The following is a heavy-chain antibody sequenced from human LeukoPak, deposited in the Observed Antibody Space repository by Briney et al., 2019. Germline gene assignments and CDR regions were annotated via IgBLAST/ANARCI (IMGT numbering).Heavy chain of an antibody. CDR1: GYTFTSYA. D-gene: IGHD5-18*01. CDR3: AREYASYSYGPGYFDL. Sequence: ASVKVSCKASGYTFTSYAMNWVRQAPGQGLEWMGWINTNTGNPTYAQGFTGRFVFSLDTSVSTAYLQISSLKAEDTAVYYCAREYASYSYGPGYFDLWGRGTLVTVSS. V-gene: IGHV7-4-1*02. CDR2: INTNTGNP. J-gene: IGHJ2*01.